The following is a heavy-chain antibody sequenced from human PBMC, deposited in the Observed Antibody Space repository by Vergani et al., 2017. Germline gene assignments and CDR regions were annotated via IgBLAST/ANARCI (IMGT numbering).Heavy chain of an antibody. V-gene: IGHV3-23*03. CDR1: GFTFSSYA. CDR2: IYSGGSST. J-gene: IGHJ4*02. CDR3: AKGDTMVRGAVDY. D-gene: IGHD3-10*01. Sequence: EVQLLESGGGLVQPGGSLRLSCAASGFTFSSYAMSWVRQAPGNGLEWVSVIYSGGSSTYYADSVKGRFTISRDNSKNTLYLQMNSLRAEDTAVYYCAKGDTMVRGAVDYWGQGTLVTVSS.